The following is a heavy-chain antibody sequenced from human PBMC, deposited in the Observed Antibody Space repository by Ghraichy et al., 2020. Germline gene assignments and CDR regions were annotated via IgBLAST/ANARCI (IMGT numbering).Heavy chain of an antibody. CDR3: ARSTGSDFY. CDR1: GGSIYSGGFC. D-gene: IGHD1-26*01. Sequence: SETLSLTCTVSGGSIYSGGFCWNWIRQPPGMGLEWIGSICSSGSTYYNPSVNSRVSISVGTSKNQFSLKQPSVSAADTAVYYCARSTGSDFYWGPGILVTVSP. CDR2: ICSSGST. V-gene: IGHV4-39*01. J-gene: IGHJ4*02.